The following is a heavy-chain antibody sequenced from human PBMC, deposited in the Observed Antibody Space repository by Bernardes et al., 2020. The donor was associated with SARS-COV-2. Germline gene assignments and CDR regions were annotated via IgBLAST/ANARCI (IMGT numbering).Heavy chain of an antibody. J-gene: IGHJ4*02. CDR3: ARLLWAAAPYFDY. Sequence: GGALRLSCAASGFTFSDYYMSWIRQAPGKGLEWVSYISSSGSTIYYADSVKGRFTISRDNAKNSLYLQMNSLRAEDTAVYYCARLLWAAAPYFDYWGQGTLVTVSS. D-gene: IGHD2-15*01. CDR2: ISSSGSTI. V-gene: IGHV3-11*01. CDR1: GFTFSDYY.